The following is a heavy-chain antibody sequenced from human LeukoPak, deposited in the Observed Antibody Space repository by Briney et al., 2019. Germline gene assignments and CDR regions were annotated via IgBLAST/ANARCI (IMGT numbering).Heavy chain of an antibody. Sequence: GGSLRLSCAASGFTLSDHYMDWVRQAPGKGLEWVGRTRNKANSYTTEYAASVKGRFTISRDDSKNSLYLQMNSLKTEDTAVYYCARVKASYGFLDYWGQGTLVTVSS. D-gene: IGHD5-18*01. CDR3: ARVKASYGFLDY. CDR1: GFTLSDHY. V-gene: IGHV3-72*01. CDR2: TRNKANSYTT. J-gene: IGHJ4*02.